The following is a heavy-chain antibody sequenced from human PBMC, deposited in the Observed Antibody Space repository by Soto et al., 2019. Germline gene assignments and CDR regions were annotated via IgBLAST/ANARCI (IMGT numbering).Heavy chain of an antibody. CDR3: AKDRWYDILTGQVFDY. V-gene: IGHV3-23*01. D-gene: IGHD3-9*01. CDR1: GFTFSSYA. Sequence: GGSLRLSCAASGFTFSSYAMSWVRQAPGKGLEWVSIISGSGGSKYYADSVKGRFTISRDNSKNTLYLQMNSLRAEDTAVYYCAKDRWYDILTGQVFDYWGQGTLVTVSS. CDR2: ISGSGGSK. J-gene: IGHJ4*02.